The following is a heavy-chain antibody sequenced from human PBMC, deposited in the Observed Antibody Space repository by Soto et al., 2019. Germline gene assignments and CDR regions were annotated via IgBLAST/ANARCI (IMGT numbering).Heavy chain of an antibody. J-gene: IGHJ3*01. D-gene: IGHD7-27*01. V-gene: IGHV4-4*07. CDR3: ARDQSGAADL. CDR2: ISATGTT. CDR1: GDSMTNYY. Sequence: QVQLQESGPGLVEPSETLSLTCTVSGDSMTNYYWSWIRQSADKGLEWIGRISATGTTTYIPSLKSRITLSVDTSKSQFSLNLKFVTAADTADYFCARDQSGAADLWGQGTMVTVS.